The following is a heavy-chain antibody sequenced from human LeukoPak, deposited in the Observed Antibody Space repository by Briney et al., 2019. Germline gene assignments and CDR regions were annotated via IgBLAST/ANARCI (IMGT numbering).Heavy chain of an antibody. CDR3: AKERTRVTGGWT. V-gene: IGHV3-30*02. D-gene: IGHD2-21*02. J-gene: IGHJ5*02. Sequence: GGSLRLSCAASGFTFSSYGIHWVRQAPGKGLEWVTFIRYDGNNKYYADSVKGRFTISRDNSKNTVYLQMNSLRAEDTAVYYCAKERTRVTGGWTWGQGTLVTVSS. CDR1: GFTFSSYG. CDR2: IRYDGNNK.